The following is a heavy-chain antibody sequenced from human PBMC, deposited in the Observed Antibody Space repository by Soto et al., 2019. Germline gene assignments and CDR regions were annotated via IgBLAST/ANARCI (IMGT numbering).Heavy chain of an antibody. Sequence: SETLSLTCTVSCASISGFYWSWIRKSSGKGLEWIGRIYATGTTDYNPSLKSRVMMSVDTSKKHFSLLLSSVTAADTAVYYCARATFFRKGYYDATDYYYFDYWGQGTLVKVSS. CDR3: ARATFFRKGYYDATDYYYFDY. J-gene: IGHJ4*02. D-gene: IGHD3-22*01. CDR1: CASISGFY. CDR2: IYATGTT. V-gene: IGHV4-4*07.